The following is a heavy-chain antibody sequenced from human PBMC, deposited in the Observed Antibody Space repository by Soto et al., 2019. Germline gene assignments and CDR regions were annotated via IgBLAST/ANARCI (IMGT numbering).Heavy chain of an antibody. D-gene: IGHD3-10*01. CDR1: GGSFSGYY. CDR2: INHSGST. J-gene: IGHJ4*02. V-gene: IGHV4-34*01. Sequence: SETLSLTCAVYGGSFSGYYWSWIRQPPGEGLEWIGEINHSGSTNYNPSLKSRVTISVDTSKNQFSLKLSSVTAADTAVYYCARGVGSMVRGVLQYFDYWGQGTLVTVSS. CDR3: ARGVGSMVRGVLQYFDY.